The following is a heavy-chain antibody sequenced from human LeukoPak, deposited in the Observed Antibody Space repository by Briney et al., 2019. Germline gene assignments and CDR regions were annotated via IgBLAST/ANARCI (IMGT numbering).Heavy chain of an antibody. CDR1: GGSFSGYY. Sequence: SETLSLTCAVYGGSFSGYYWSWIRQPPGKGLEWIGEINHSGSTNYNPSLKSRVTISVDTSKNQFSLKLSSVTAADTAVYYCARGYYYDSSGYPGWFDPWGQGTLVPLSS. CDR3: ARGYYYDSSGYPGWFDP. CDR2: INHSGST. J-gene: IGHJ5*01. D-gene: IGHD3-22*01. V-gene: IGHV4-34*01.